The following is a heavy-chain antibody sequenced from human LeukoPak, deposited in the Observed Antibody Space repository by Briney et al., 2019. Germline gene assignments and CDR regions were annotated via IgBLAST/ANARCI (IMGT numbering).Heavy chain of an antibody. CDR1: GDTFTSYA. V-gene: IGHV1-3*01. Sequence: ASVKVSCKASGDTFTSYAMHCVRQTPGQRLEWMGWINAGNGNTKYSQKFQGRVTITRDTSASTAYMELSSLRSEDTAVYYCARWIDGSGIFDYWGQGTLVTVSS. CDR3: ARWIDGSGIFDY. D-gene: IGHD3-10*01. CDR2: INAGNGNT. J-gene: IGHJ4*02.